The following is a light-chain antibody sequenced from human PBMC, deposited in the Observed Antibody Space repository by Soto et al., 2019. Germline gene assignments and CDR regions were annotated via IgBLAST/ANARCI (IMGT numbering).Light chain of an antibody. J-gene: IGLJ1*01. V-gene: IGLV2-14*02. Sequence: QSVPTQPASVSGSPGQPNTISCTGTSSDVGSYNLVSWYQQHPGKAPKLMIFEVHERPSGVSNRVSGSKSGDTASLTISGLQAEDEADYYCSSYRSSTTCGFGTGTKVTVL. CDR2: EVH. CDR3: SSYRSSTTCG. CDR1: SSDVGSYNL.